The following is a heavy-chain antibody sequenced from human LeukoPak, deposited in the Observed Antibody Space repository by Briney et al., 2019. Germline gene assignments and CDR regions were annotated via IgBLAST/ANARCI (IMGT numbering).Heavy chain of an antibody. CDR3: ARDRSAAAGNTYGDY. D-gene: IGHD6-13*01. Sequence: GASVRVSCKASGYTFTGYYMHWVRQAPGQGLEWMGWINPNSGGTNYAQKFQGRVTMTRDTSISTAYMELSRLRSDDTAVYYCARDRSAAAGNTYGDYWGQGTLVTVSS. CDR1: GYTFTGYY. CDR2: INPNSGGT. J-gene: IGHJ4*02. V-gene: IGHV1-2*02.